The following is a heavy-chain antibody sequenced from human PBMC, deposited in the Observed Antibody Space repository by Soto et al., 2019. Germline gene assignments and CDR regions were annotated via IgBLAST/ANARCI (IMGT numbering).Heavy chain of an antibody. V-gene: IGHV1-69*01. Sequence: QVQLVQSGAEVKKPGSSVKVSCKASGGTFSSYAISWVLQAPGQGLEWMGGIIPIFGTANYAQKFQGRVTITADESTSTADMELSSLRSEDTAVYYCARGKMELRYYGMDVWGQGTTVTVSS. J-gene: IGHJ6*02. CDR1: GGTFSSYA. CDR2: IIPIFGTA. CDR3: ARGKMELRYYGMDV. D-gene: IGHD1-26*01.